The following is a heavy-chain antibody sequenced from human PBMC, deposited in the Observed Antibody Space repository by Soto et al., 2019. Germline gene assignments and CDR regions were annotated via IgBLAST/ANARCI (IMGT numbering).Heavy chain of an antibody. Sequence: SETLSLTCSVSAGSITSRGYYWSWIRQHPGGGLEWIGNIYSNGTVFYTPSLKRRLTIMIDTSRRQFSLRLTSLTSADTAVYYCSRGSHTTGYWFDPWGRGILVTVSS. J-gene: IGHJ5*02. CDR2: IYSNGTV. V-gene: IGHV4-31*03. D-gene: IGHD3-9*01. CDR1: AGSITSRGYY. CDR3: SRGSHTTGYWFDP.